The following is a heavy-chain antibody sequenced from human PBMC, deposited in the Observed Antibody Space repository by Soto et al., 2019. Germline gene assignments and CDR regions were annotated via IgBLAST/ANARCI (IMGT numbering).Heavy chain of an antibody. CDR2: IKSKTDDGTT. V-gene: IGHV3-15*01. CDR3: ATGPHFDY. Sequence: GGSLRLSCAASGFTFSIAWMSWVRQAPGKGLEWLGLIKSKTDDGTTDYAAPVKGRFTISRDDSKNTLYLQMNGLKTEDTAVYFCATGPHFDYWGLGTQVTVSS. CDR1: GFTFSIAW. J-gene: IGHJ4*02.